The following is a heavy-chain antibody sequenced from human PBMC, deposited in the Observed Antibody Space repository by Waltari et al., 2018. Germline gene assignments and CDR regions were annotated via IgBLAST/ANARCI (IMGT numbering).Heavy chain of an antibody. Sequence: QVQLQQWGAGLLKPSETLSLTCAVYGGSFSGYSWSWIRQPPGKGLEWIGEINHSGSTNYNPSLKSRVTISVDTSKNQFSLKLSSVTAADTAVYYCARGGESSTRRYYFDYWGQGTLVTVSS. V-gene: IGHV4-34*01. J-gene: IGHJ4*02. D-gene: IGHD2-2*01. CDR1: GGSFSGYS. CDR3: ARGGESSTRRYYFDY. CDR2: INHSGST.